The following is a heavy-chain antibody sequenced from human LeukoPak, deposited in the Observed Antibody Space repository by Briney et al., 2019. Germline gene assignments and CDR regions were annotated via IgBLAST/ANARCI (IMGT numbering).Heavy chain of an antibody. CDR3: ARDNSYCSGGSCYSYGMDV. Sequence: GSLRLSCAASGFTFSSYSMNWVRQAPGKGLEWVSSISSSSSYIYYADSVKGRFTISRDNAKNSLYLQMNSLRAEDTAVYYCARDNSYCSGGSCYSYGMDVWGQGTTVTVSS. D-gene: IGHD2-15*01. J-gene: IGHJ6*02. V-gene: IGHV3-21*01. CDR1: GFTFSSYS. CDR2: ISSSSSYI.